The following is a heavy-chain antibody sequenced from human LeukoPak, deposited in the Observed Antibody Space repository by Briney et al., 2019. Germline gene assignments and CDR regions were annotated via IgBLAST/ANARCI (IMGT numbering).Heavy chain of an antibody. CDR2: ISYDGSNE. Sequence: GGSLRLPCAASGFTFSSYVMHWVRQPPGKGLEWVAVISYDGSNEHYVDSVKGRFTISRDNSKNTLYVQMNSLRAEDTAVYYCARSGDTNRNWFDPWGQGTLVTVSS. CDR3: ARSGDTNRNWFDP. V-gene: IGHV3-30-3*01. D-gene: IGHD1-14*01. J-gene: IGHJ5*02. CDR1: GFTFSSYV.